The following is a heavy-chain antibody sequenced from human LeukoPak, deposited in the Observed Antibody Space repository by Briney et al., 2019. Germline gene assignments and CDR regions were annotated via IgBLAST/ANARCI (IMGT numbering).Heavy chain of an antibody. V-gene: IGHV1-2*06. D-gene: IGHD3-10*01. CDR3: ARDLITMVRGVAPSDY. J-gene: IGHJ4*02. CDR1: GYTFTGYY. Sequence: ASVKVSCKASGYTFTGYYMHWVRQAPGQGLEWMGRINPNSGGTNYAQKFQGRVTMTRDTSISTAYMELSRLRFDDTAVYYCARDLITMVRGVAPSDYWGQGTLVTVSS. CDR2: INPNSGGT.